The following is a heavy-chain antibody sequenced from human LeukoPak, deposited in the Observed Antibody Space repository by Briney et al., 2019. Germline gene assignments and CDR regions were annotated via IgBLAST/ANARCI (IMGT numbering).Heavy chain of an antibody. CDR3: ARDLSGSYGPFDY. D-gene: IGHD1-26*01. CDR2: IIPIFGTA. J-gene: IGHJ4*02. CDR1: GGTFSSYA. Sequence: ASVKVSCKASGGTFSSYAISWVRQAPGQGLEWMGGIIPIFGTANYAQKFQGRVTITADESTSTAYMELSSLRSEDTAVYYCARDLSGSYGPFDYWGQGTLVTVSS. V-gene: IGHV1-69*13.